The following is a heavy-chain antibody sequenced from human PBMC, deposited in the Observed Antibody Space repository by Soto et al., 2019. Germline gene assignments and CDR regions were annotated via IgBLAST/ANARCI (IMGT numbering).Heavy chain of an antibody. Sequence: GESLKISCKGSGYSFTSYWIALVRQMPGKGLEWMAIINPGDSEIKYSPSFQGQVTISADKSITTAYLQWSSLRASDTAMYYCARHATYYDILSGYYFDYWGQGTQVTVSS. V-gene: IGHV5-51*01. D-gene: IGHD3-9*01. J-gene: IGHJ4*02. CDR2: INPGDSEI. CDR3: ARHATYYDILSGYYFDY. CDR1: GYSFTSYW.